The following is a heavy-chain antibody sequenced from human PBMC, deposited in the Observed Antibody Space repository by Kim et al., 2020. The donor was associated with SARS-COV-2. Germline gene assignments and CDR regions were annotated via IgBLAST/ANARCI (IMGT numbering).Heavy chain of an antibody. D-gene: IGHD3-22*01. CDR3: ARAKYYYDSSGPNSEAVFDY. CDR1: GYTFTKFA. Sequence: ASVKVSCKASGYTFTKFAINWVRQAPGQGLEWLGWINVKTGNPTYAQGFRGRFVFSLDTSVSTAYLQISSLEADDTATYYCARAKYYYDSSGPNSEAVFDYWGRGSLVSVSS. J-gene: IGHJ4*02. CDR2: INVKTGNP. V-gene: IGHV7-4-1*02.